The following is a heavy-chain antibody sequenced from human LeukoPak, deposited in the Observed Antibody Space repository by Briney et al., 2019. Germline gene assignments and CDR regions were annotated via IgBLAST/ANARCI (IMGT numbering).Heavy chain of an antibody. CDR3: VTGFPVY. Sequence: PGGSLRLSCAASGFTFSSYSMNWVRQAPGKGLEWVSYISSSGSTIYYADSVKGRFTISRDNAKNLLYLQMNSLRVEDSALYYCVTGFPVYWGQGTLVTVSS. CDR1: GFTFSSYS. J-gene: IGHJ4*02. CDR2: ISSSGSTI. V-gene: IGHV3-48*01.